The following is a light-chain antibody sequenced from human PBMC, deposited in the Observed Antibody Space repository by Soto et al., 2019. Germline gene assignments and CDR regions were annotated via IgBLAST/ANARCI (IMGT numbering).Light chain of an antibody. CDR3: QQYYSTPWT. Sequence: DIVMTQSPDSLAVSLGERATINCKSSQSVLYSSNNKNYLAWYQQKPGQPPELLIYWASTRESGVPDRFSGSGSGTDFTLTISSLQAEDVAVYYCQQYYSTPWTFGPGTKVDIK. CDR1: QSVLYSSNNKNY. J-gene: IGKJ3*01. CDR2: WAS. V-gene: IGKV4-1*01.